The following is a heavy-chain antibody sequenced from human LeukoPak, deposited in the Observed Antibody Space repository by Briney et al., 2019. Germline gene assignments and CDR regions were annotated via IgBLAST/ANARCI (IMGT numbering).Heavy chain of an antibody. J-gene: IGHJ4*02. Sequence: QPGGSLRLSCAASGFTFSSYAMSWVRQAPGKGLEWVSTISGSSGSTYYADSVKGRFTISRDNSKNTLYLQMNSLRAEDTAVYYCAKDAGIRIAAAGTDWGQGTLVTVSS. CDR2: ISGSSGST. CDR1: GFTFSSYA. CDR3: AKDAGIRIAAAGTD. V-gene: IGHV3-23*01. D-gene: IGHD6-13*01.